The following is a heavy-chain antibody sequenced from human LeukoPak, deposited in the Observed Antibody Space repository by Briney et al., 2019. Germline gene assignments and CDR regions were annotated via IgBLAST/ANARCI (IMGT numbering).Heavy chain of an antibody. J-gene: IGHJ4*02. CDR3: ARGGYSSSWYSTDY. V-gene: IGHV1-2*02. Sequence: ASVKVSCKTSGYTFTEYYIHWVRQAPGHGLEWMGWVNPHSGGTNFAQSFRGRVTLTRDTSVTTAYMELSSLRSEDTAVYYCARGGYSSSWYSTDYWGQGTLVTVSS. CDR1: GYTFTEYY. D-gene: IGHD6-13*01. CDR2: VNPHSGGT.